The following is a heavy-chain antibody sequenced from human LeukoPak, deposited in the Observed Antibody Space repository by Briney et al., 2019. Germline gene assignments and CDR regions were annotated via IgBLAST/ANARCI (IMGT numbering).Heavy chain of an antibody. CDR3: ARERGGFDP. CDR1: GFTFSSHW. D-gene: IGHD2-15*01. J-gene: IGHJ5*02. Sequence: GGSLRLSCAASGFTFSSHWMSWVRQAPGKGLECVANINQDGYEKYYVDSGKGRFTISRDKAKNSLYLQMNSLRAEDTAVYYCARERGGFDPWGQGTLVTVSS. CDR2: INQDGYEK. V-gene: IGHV3-7*01.